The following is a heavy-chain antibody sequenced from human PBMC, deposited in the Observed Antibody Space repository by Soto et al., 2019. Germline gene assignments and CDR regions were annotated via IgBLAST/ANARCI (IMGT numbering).Heavy chain of an antibody. CDR3: AKSIAVAGPIGY. CDR1: GFTFSSYA. Sequence: LSLTCAASGFTFSSYAMSWVRQAPGKGLEWVSAISGSGGSTYYADSVKGRFTISRDNSKNTLYLQMNSLRAEDTAVYYCAKSIAVAGPIGYWGQGTLVTVSS. V-gene: IGHV3-23*01. J-gene: IGHJ4*02. D-gene: IGHD6-19*01. CDR2: ISGSGGST.